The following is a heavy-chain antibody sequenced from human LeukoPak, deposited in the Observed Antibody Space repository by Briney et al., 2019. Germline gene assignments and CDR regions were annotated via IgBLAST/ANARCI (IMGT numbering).Heavy chain of an antibody. Sequence: PGGSLRLSCTASGFTLGSHDMHWVRQIPGQGLEWVAAVSSGFHAFFADSVQGRFTVSREDARNSLYLQMNSLRAGDTVVYYCVREARGYHYTYFDYWGQGTLVTVSS. J-gene: IGHJ4*02. CDR2: VSSGFHA. CDR1: GFTLGSHD. V-gene: IGHV3-13*01. D-gene: IGHD5-18*01. CDR3: VREARGYHYTYFDY.